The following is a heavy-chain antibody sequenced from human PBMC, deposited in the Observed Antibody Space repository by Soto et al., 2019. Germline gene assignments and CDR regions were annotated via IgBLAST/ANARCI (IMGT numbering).Heavy chain of an antibody. CDR3: AKDWQGYAGKDCQWFYYAY. D-gene: IGHD5-12*01. CDR2: ISGATGTT. Sequence: EVQLVESGGGLVQPGGSLRLSCAASGFTFRNYAMSWVRQAPGKGLEWVSLISGATGTTYYADSVKGRFTVSRDNSRQTLFLQMNSLRAEDTALYFCAKDWQGYAGKDCQWFYYAYWGLGTLVTVSP. CDR1: GFTFRNYA. V-gene: IGHV3-23*04. J-gene: IGHJ4*02.